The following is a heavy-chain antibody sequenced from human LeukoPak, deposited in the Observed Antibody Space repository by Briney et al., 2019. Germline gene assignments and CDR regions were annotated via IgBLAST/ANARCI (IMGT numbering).Heavy chain of an antibody. CDR3: AKDPGNDEYYYYGMDV. J-gene: IGHJ6*02. Sequence: GGSLRLSCAASGFTFSSYAMSWVRQAPGKGLEWVSAISGSGGSTYYADSVKGRFTISRDNSKNTLYLQMNSLRAEDTAVYYCAKDPGNDEYYYYGMDVWGQGTTVTVSS. CDR2: ISGSGGST. V-gene: IGHV3-23*01. CDR1: GFTFSSYA.